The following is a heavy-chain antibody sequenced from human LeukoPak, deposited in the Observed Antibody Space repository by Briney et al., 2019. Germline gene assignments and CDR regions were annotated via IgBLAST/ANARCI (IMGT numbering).Heavy chain of an antibody. J-gene: IGHJ4*02. CDR3: ARDTIYDSSGYCDY. Sequence: GGSLRLSCAASGFTFSSYAMSWVRQAPGKGLEWVSAISGSGGSTYYADSVKGRFTISRDNAKNSLYLQMNSLRAEDTAVYYCARDTIYDSSGYCDYWGQGTLVTVSS. CDR1: GFTFSSYA. D-gene: IGHD3-22*01. CDR2: ISGSGGST. V-gene: IGHV3-23*01.